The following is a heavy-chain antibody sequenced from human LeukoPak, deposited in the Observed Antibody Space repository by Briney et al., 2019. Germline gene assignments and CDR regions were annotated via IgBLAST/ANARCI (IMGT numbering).Heavy chain of an antibody. CDR3: ARASSSSWYYGY. D-gene: IGHD6-13*01. V-gene: IGHV1-69*13. CDR1: GYTFTSYG. J-gene: IGHJ4*02. CDR2: IIPIFGTA. Sequence: ASVKVSCKASGYTFTSYGISWVRQAPGQGLEWMGGIIPIFGTANYAQKFQGRVTITADESTSTAYMELSSLRSEDTAVYYCARASSSSWYYGYWGQGTLVSVSS.